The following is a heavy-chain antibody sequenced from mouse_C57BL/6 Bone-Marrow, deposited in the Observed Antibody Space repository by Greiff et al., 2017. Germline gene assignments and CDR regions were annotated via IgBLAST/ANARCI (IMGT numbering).Heavy chain of an antibody. V-gene: IGHV1-26*01. CDR1: GYTFTDYY. CDR3: ARSYDGFHWYFDV. D-gene: IGHD2-3*01. J-gene: IGHJ1*03. CDR2: INPNNGGS. Sequence: VQLQQSGPELVKPGASVKISCKASGYTFTDYYMNWVKQSHGKSLEWIGDINPNNGGSSYNQKFKGKATLTVDKSSSTAYMVLRSLTSEDSAVYYCARSYDGFHWYFDVWGTGTTVTVSS.